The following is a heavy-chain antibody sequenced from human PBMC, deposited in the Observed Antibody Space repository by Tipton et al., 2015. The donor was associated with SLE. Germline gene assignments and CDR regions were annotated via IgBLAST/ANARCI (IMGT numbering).Heavy chain of an antibody. Sequence: TLSLTCTVSGGSITSVSSYWGWIRQPPGKGLEWIGTVFYSGSTYYNPSLKSRVTTSVDTSKNQFSLKLSSVTAADTAVYYCARVGSSGWYFDYWGQGTLVTVSS. D-gene: IGHD6-19*01. CDR3: ARVGSSGWYFDY. V-gene: IGHV4-39*07. CDR1: GGSITSVSSY. CDR2: VFYSGST. J-gene: IGHJ4*02.